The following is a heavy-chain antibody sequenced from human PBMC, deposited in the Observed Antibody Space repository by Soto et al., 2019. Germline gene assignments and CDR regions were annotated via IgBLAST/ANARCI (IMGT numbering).Heavy chain of an antibody. CDR1: GFTFRTYG. Sequence: QVQLVESGGGFVQPGKSLRLSCAVSGFTFRTYGMHWVRQAPRKGLEWLAFISDDGSTLYYADSLKGRFTISRDNSKNTLHLQMTRLSVEDTAVYYCARDPPDGDYFFDYWGQGTLVTVSS. D-gene: IGHD4-17*01. CDR3: ARDPPDGDYFFDY. J-gene: IGHJ4*02. CDR2: ISDDGSTL. V-gene: IGHV3-30*03.